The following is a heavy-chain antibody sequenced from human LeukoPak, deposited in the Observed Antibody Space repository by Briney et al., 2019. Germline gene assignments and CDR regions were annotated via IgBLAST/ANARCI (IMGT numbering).Heavy chain of an antibody. D-gene: IGHD5-12*01. J-gene: IGHJ4*02. CDR3: AATSGLGLVATMLTDY. V-gene: IGHV3-23*01. CDR2: ISGSGGST. CDR1: GFTFSNAW. Sequence: GGSLTLSSAASGFTFSNAWMGWVRQAPGKGLEWVSAISGSGGSTYYADSVKGRFTISRDNSKNTLYLQMNSLRAEDTAVYYCAATSGLGLVATMLTDYWGQGTLVTVSS.